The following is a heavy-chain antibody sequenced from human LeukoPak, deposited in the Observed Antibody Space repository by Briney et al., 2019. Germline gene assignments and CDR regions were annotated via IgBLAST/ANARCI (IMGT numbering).Heavy chain of an antibody. J-gene: IGHJ4*02. CDR2: INEAGSEK. CDR3: GRWGVEAGSDD. Sequence: EPGGSLRLSCAVSGFSVSAYWMSWVRQAPGKGLEWVATINEAGSEKPYVDSVKGRFTISKDNAKDPLYLEMNSLRAEDTAVYYGGRWGVEAGSDDWGQGTLVIVSS. D-gene: IGHD6-13*01. V-gene: IGHV3-7*01. CDR1: GFSVSAYW.